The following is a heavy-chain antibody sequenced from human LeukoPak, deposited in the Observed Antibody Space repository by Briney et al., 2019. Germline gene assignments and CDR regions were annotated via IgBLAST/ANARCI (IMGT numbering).Heavy chain of an antibody. V-gene: IGHV3-48*02. Sequence: QPGGSLRLSCAASGFTFSSYSMHWGRQAPGEGLEGVSYISSSSSTIYYADSVKGRFTISIDNAKNSLYMQMNSLRDEDTSVYYCARVIDHSYGCLLRGLRWGQGTLVTVSS. D-gene: IGHD5-18*01. CDR3: ARVIDHSYGCLLRGLR. J-gene: IGHJ4*02. CDR1: GFTFSSYS. CDR2: ISSSSSTI.